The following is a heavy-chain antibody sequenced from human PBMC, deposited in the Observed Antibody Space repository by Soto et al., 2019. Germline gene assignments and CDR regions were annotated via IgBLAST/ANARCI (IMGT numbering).Heavy chain of an antibody. D-gene: IGHD3-3*01. V-gene: IGHV3-30*18. CDR3: AKDSLHLYDFGADYSHFDY. Sequence: QVQLVESGGGVVQPGRSLRLSCAASGFTFSSYGMHWVRQAPGKGLEWVAVISYDGSNKYYADSVKGRFTISRDNSKNTLYLQMTSLRAEDTAVYYCAKDSLHLYDFGADYSHFDYWGQGTLVTVSS. J-gene: IGHJ4*02. CDR1: GFTFSSYG. CDR2: ISYDGSNK.